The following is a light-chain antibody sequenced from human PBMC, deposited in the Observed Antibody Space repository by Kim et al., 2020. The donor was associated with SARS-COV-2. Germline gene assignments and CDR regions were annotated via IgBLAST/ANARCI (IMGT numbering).Light chain of an antibody. Sequence: TINCNSSQSILYSSNNKNYVAWYQQKPGQPPKLLIYWASTRESGVPDRFSGSGSGTDFTLTISSLQAEDVAVYYCHQYYSIPPYTFGGGTKVDIK. CDR3: HQYYSIPPYT. CDR2: WAS. V-gene: IGKV4-1*01. J-gene: IGKJ4*01. CDR1: QSILYSSNNKNY.